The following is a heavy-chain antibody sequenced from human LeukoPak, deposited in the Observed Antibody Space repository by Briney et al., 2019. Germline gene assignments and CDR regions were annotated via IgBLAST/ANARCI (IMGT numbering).Heavy chain of an antibody. Sequence: GESLKISCAASGFTFSSYWMHWVRQAPGKGLEWVANIKLDGTEKYYVDSVKGRFTISRDNAKNSPYLQMNSLRAEDTAAYYCASDRFYFGVWGQGTLVTVSS. J-gene: IGHJ4*02. D-gene: IGHD3-16*01. CDR3: ASDRFYFGV. CDR2: IKLDGTEK. V-gene: IGHV3-7*05. CDR1: GFTFSSYW.